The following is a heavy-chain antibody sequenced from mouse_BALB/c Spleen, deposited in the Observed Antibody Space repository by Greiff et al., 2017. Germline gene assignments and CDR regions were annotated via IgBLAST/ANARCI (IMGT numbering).Heavy chain of an antibody. CDR1: EYEFPSHD. D-gene: IGHD1-1*01. V-gene: IGHV5-2*03. CDR3: ARLTTIVATGSMDY. J-gene: IGHJ4*01. CDR2: INSDGGST. Sequence: EVMLVESGGGLVQPGESLKLSCESNEYEFPSHDMSWVRKTPEKRLELVAAINSDGGSTYYPDTMERRFIISRDNAKNTLYLQMSSLKSEDTAMYYCARLTTIVATGSMDYWGQGTSVTVSS.